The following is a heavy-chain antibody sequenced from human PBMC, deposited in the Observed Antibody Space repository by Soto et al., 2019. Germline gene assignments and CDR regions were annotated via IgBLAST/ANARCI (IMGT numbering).Heavy chain of an antibody. V-gene: IGHV3-48*02. CDR2: ISSSGSTI. D-gene: IGHD6-13*01. CDR3: ARDGGARAAAAPLGDY. Sequence: EVQLVESGGGLVQPGGSLRLSCAASGFTFSTYSMNWVRQAPGKGLEWISYISSSGSTIYYADSVKGRFTISRDNAKNSLFLQMNSLRDEDTAVYYYARDGGARAAAAPLGDYWGQGTLVTVSS. CDR1: GFTFSTYS. J-gene: IGHJ4*02.